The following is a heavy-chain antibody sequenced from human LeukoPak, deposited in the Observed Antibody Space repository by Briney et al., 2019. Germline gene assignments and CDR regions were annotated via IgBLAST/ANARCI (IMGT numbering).Heavy chain of an antibody. CDR1: GYTFISYA. CDR2: INAGNGNR. CDR3: ARDNSGTYDY. D-gene: IGHD1-26*01. V-gene: IGHV1-3*01. J-gene: IGHJ4*02. Sequence: AASVKVSCKASGYTFISYALHWVRQAPGQRLEWMGWINAGNGNRKYSQKFQGRVTITRDTSASTAYMELSSLRSEDTAVYYCARDNSGTYDYWGQGTLVTVSS.